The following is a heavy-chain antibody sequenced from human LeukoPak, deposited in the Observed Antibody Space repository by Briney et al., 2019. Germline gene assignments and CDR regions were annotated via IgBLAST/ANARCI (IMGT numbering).Heavy chain of an antibody. CDR2: MTRSSAI. V-gene: IGHV3-69-1*01. Sequence: AGGSLGLSCAASGFTFSSYSMNWVRQAPGKGLEWVATMTRSSAIFYADSVKGRFTISRDNARNSAYLQMNSLRDDDTAVYSCARAQTMFWEFDGFDIWGRGTKVTVSS. CDR1: GFTFSSYS. CDR3: ARAQTMFWEFDGFDI. J-gene: IGHJ3*02. D-gene: IGHD3-10*02.